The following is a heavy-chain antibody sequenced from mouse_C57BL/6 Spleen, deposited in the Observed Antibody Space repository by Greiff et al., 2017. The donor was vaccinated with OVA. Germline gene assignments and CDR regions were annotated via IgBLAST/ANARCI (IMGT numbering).Heavy chain of an antibody. CDR3: ARGLLRHAMDY. D-gene: IGHD1-2*01. V-gene: IGHV5-17*01. J-gene: IGHJ4*01. Sequence: EVKLMESGGGLVKPGGSLKLSCAASGFTFSDYGMHWVRQAPEKGLEWVAYISSGSSTIYYADTVKGRFTISRDNAKNTLFLQMTSLRSEDTAMYYCARGLLRHAMDYWGQGTSVTVSS. CDR2: ISSGSSTI. CDR1: GFTFSDYG.